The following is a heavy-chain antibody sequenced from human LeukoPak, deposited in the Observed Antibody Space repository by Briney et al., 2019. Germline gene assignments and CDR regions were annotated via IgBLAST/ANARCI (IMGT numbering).Heavy chain of an antibody. CDR1: VGSISIYY. Sequence: SETLSLTCTVSVGSISIYYGSWIRHPPGKGLEGMGDTYYIGYTNYNPSIKSRVTISVDTSKNQFSLKLRSVTAADTAVYYCARDHVSGGNYYDSSGYYDAFDIWGQGTMVTVSS. D-gene: IGHD3-22*01. J-gene: IGHJ3*02. V-gene: IGHV4-59*01. CDR3: ARDHVSGGNYYDSSGYYDAFDI. CDR2: TYYIGYT.